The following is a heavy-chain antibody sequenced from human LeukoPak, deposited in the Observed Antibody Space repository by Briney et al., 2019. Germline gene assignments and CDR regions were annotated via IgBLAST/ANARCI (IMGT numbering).Heavy chain of an antibody. CDR1: GFTFSSYA. CDR2: ISDSGTST. J-gene: IGHJ6*03. CDR3: AKFLKTITMVRGGKVGYYYMDV. V-gene: IGHV3-23*01. D-gene: IGHD3-10*01. Sequence: PGGSLRLSCAASGFTFSSYAMSWVRQAPGKGLEWVSGISDSGTSTYYADSVKGRFTISRDNSKNTLYLQMNSLRVDDTAVFYCAKFLKTITMVRGGKVGYYYMDVWGQGTTVTVSS.